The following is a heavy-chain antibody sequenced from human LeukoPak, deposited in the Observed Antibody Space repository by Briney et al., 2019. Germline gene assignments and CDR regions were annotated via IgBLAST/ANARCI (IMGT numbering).Heavy chain of an antibody. CDR2: ISYDGSNK. CDR3: ARDREQWLGFSDY. J-gene: IGHJ4*02. Sequence: GRSLRLSCAASGFTFSSYAMHWVRQAPGKGLEWVAVISYDGSNKYYADSVKGRFTISRDNSKNTLYLQMNSLRAEDTAVYYCARDREQWLGFSDYWGQGTLVTVSS. D-gene: IGHD6-19*01. CDR1: GFTFSSYA. V-gene: IGHV3-30*04.